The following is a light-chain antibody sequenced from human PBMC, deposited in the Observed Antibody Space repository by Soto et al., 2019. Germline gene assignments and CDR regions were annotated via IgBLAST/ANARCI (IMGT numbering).Light chain of an antibody. V-gene: IGLV1-51*01. Sequence: QSVMSQPPSVSAAPGQRVTISCSGSSSNIGGNSVSWYQQLPGTAPKLLIHDDDQRPSGIPDRFSGSKSGTSATLGITGFQTGDEADYYCGSWDSSLSAYVFGTGTKLTVL. CDR1: SSNIGGNS. CDR3: GSWDSSLSAYV. CDR2: DDD. J-gene: IGLJ1*01.